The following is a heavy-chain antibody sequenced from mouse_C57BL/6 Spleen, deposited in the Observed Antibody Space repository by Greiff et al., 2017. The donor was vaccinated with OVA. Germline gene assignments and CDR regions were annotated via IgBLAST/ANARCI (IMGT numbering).Heavy chain of an antibody. V-gene: IGHV1-50*01. D-gene: IGHD1-1*01. CDR2: IDPSDSYT. CDR3: ARSEYYGSSFFAY. CDR1: GYTFTSYW. J-gene: IGHJ3*01. Sequence: QVQLKQPGAELVKPGASVKLSCKASGYTFTSYWMQWVKQRPGQGLEWIGEIDPSDSYTNYNQKFKGKATLTVDTSSSTAYMQLSSLTSEDSAVYYGARSEYYGSSFFAYWGQGTLVTVSA.